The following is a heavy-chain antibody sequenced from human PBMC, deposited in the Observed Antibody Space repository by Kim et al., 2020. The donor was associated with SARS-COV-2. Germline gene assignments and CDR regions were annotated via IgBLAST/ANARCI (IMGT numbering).Heavy chain of an antibody. D-gene: IGHD6-19*01. Sequence: GGSLRLSCATSGFTLRVHGIHWVRQAPGRGLEWVAVSPYEGRNEKYADSVKGRFTISRYTSKNRLYLQMSSLRVEDTAVYYCARDGGSGWSPSYYFDNWGQGTLVTVSS. CDR1: GFTLRVHG. V-gene: IGHV3-33*05. CDR3: ARDGGSGWSPSYYFDN. J-gene: IGHJ4*02. CDR2: SPYEGRNE.